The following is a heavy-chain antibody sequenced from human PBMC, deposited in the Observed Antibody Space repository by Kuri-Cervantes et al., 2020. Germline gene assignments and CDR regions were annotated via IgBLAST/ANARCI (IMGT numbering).Heavy chain of an antibody. CDR1: GFTFDDYA. J-gene: IGHJ4*02. V-gene: IGHV3-9*01. CDR3: ANSHFDY. CDR2: ISWNSGSI. Sequence: SLKISCAASGFTFDDYAMHWVRQAPGKGLEWVSGISWNSGSIGYADSVKGRFTISRDNAKNSLYLQMNSLRAEDTAVYYCANSHFDYWGQGTLVTVSS.